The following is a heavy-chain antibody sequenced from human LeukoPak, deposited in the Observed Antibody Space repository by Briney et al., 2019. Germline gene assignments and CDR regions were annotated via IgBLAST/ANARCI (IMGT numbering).Heavy chain of an antibody. J-gene: IGHJ4*02. V-gene: IGHV4-31*03. CDR3: ARGFSSSYDY. Sequence: SETPSLTCTVSGGSISSGGYYWSWIRQHPGKGLEWIGYIYYSGSTYYNPSLKSRVTISVDTSKNQFSLKLSSVTAADTAVYYCARGFSSSYDYWGQGTLVTVSS. D-gene: IGHD6-13*01. CDR2: IYYSGST. CDR1: GGSISSGGYY.